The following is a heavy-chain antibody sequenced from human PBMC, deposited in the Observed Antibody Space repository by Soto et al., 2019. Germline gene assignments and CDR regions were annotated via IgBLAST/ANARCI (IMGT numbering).Heavy chain of an antibody. J-gene: IGHJ5*02. CDR3: TRDASRDSSARGWFDP. CDR2: ISSNSAYI. CDR1: GLTFRRFT. V-gene: IGHV3-21*01. Sequence: GGSLRLSCAASGLTFRRFTMNWVRQAPGKGLEWVSTISSNSAYIYYTDALRGRFTISRDNAKNSLHLQMNSLRAEDTAVYYCTRDASRDSSARGWFDPWGPGTLVTVSS. D-gene: IGHD6-13*01.